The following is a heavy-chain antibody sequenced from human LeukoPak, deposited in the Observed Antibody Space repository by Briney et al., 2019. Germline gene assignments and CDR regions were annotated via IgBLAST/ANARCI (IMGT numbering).Heavy chain of an antibody. J-gene: IGHJ4*02. D-gene: IGHD3-16*02. CDR3: ARITFGGVIVIPFDY. Sequence: GGSLRLSCAASGFTFSSYSMNWVRQAPGKGLEWVSSISSSSYMYYADSVKGRFTISRDNAKNSLYLQMNSLRAEDTAVYYCARITFGGVIVIPFDYWGQGTLVTVSS. CDR1: GFTFSSYS. CDR2: ISSSSYM. V-gene: IGHV3-21*01.